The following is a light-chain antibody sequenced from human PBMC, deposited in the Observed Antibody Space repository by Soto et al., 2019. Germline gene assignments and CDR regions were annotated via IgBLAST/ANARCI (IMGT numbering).Light chain of an antibody. CDR1: QSVSSD. Sequence: ELVMTQSPATLSVSPGERATLSCRASQSVSSDLAWYQQKPGQAPRLLIYGASTRATGIPARFSGSGSETEFTLTISSLQSEDFAVYYCQQYNNWPRTLGQGTKVDIK. V-gene: IGKV3D-15*01. J-gene: IGKJ1*01. CDR2: GAS. CDR3: QQYNNWPRT.